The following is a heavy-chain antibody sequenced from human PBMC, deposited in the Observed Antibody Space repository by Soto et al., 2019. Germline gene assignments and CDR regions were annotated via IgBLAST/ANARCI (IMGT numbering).Heavy chain of an antibody. CDR2: ISSSSSTL. CDR3: ARGGSGSYFWYVDL. Sequence: LXLXCAGSGFAFSRXEMNWVGQAPGNGLEWVSYISSSSSTLYYADSVKGRFTISRDNAKNSLYLQMNSLRAEDTAVYYCARGGSGSYFWYVDLWGRGTLGTVSS. J-gene: IGHJ2*01. V-gene: IGHV3-48*03. D-gene: IGHD1-26*01. CDR1: GFAFSRXE.